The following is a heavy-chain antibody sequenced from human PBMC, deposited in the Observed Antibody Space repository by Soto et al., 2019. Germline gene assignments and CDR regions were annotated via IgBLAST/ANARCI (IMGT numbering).Heavy chain of an antibody. D-gene: IGHD2-8*01. CDR2: INQDGSDQ. J-gene: IGHJ5*02. CDR1: GFTFSSHW. Sequence: EVQVVESGGDLVQPGGSLRLSCAASGFTFSSHWMTWVRQVPGKGLEWVANINQDGSDQYYVDSVKGRFTISRDNAKNSLCLHTNSLRVEDTAVYYCATSMRHTLNPWGQGTLVTVSS. V-gene: IGHV3-7*01. CDR3: ATSMRHTLNP.